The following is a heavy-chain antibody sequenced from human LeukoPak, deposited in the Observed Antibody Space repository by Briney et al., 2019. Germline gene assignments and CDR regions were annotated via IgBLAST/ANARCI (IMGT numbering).Heavy chain of an antibody. CDR1: GGSISSYY. CDR3: ARDLITVAGTDYGMDV. V-gene: IGHV4-59*01. D-gene: IGHD6-19*01. CDR2: IYYSGST. Sequence: SETLSLTCTVSGGSISSYYWSWIRQPPGKGLEWIGYIYYSGSTNYNPSLKSRVTISVDTSKNQFSLKLSSVTAADTAVYYSARDLITVAGTDYGMDVWGQGTTVTVSS. J-gene: IGHJ6*02.